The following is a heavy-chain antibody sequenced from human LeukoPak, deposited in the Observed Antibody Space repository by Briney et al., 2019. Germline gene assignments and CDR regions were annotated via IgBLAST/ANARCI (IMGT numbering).Heavy chain of an antibody. CDR2: ISGSGGST. V-gene: IGHV3-23*01. J-gene: IGHJ4*02. Sequence: PGGSLRLLCAASGFTFSSYAMSWVRQAPGKGLEWVSAISGSGGSTYYADSVKGRFTISRDNSKNTLYLQMNSLRAEDTAVYYCASTIFGVVIPLDYWGQGTLVTVSS. CDR1: GFTFSSYA. CDR3: ASTIFGVVIPLDY. D-gene: IGHD3-3*01.